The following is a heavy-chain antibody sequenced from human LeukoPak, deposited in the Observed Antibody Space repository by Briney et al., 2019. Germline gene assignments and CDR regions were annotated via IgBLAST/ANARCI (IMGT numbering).Heavy chain of an antibody. V-gene: IGHV3-23*01. D-gene: IGHD2-15*01. Sequence: GGSLRLSCAASGFTFISYTMSCVRQAPGKGLEWVSAVSGSGGTTYYTDSVKGRFTISRDNSKNTLYLQMNSLRVEDTAVYYCVKEARYCNGGSCYAVPDYWGQGTLVTVSS. CDR1: GFTFISYT. CDR2: VSGSGGTT. CDR3: VKEARYCNGGSCYAVPDY. J-gene: IGHJ4*02.